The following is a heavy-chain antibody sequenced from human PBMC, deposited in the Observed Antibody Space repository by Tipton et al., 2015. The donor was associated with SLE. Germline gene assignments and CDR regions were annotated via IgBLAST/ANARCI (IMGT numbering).Heavy chain of an antibody. V-gene: IGHV4-34*01. CDR2: INHSGST. CDR1: GGSFSGYY. D-gene: IGHD4-17*01. CDR3: ARTVTAFDI. J-gene: IGHJ3*02. Sequence: GLVKPSETLSLTCAVYGGSFSGYYWSWIRQPPGKGLEWIGEINHSGSTNYNPSLKSRVTISVDTSKNQFSLKLSSVTAADTAVYYCARTVTAFDIWGQGTMVTVSS.